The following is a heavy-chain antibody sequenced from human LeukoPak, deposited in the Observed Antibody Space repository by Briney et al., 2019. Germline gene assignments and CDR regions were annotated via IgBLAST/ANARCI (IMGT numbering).Heavy chain of an antibody. Sequence: EASVKVSCEASEYTFTSYDINWVRQATGQGLEWMGWMNPNSGNTGYAQKFQGRVTMTRNTSISTAYMELSSLRSEDTAVYYCARPRIVGATAPIYWGQGTLVTVSS. CDR3: ARPRIVGATAPIY. CDR2: MNPNSGNT. J-gene: IGHJ4*02. V-gene: IGHV1-8*01. CDR1: EYTFTSYD. D-gene: IGHD1-26*01.